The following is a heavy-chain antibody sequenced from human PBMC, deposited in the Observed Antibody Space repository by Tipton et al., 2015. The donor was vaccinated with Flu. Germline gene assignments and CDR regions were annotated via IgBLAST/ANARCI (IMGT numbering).Heavy chain of an antibody. CDR2: ISAYNGNT. CDR1: GYTFTSYG. D-gene: IGHD3-10*01. CDR3: AIYGSGSYSLSGFDY. V-gene: IGHV1-18*01. J-gene: IGHJ4*02. Sequence: QLVQSGAEVKKPGASVKVSCKASGYTFTSYGISWVRQAPGQGLEWMGWISAYNGNTNYAQKLQGRVTMTTDTSTSTAYMELRSLRSEDPAVYYCAIYGSGSYSLSGFDYWGQGTLVTVSS.